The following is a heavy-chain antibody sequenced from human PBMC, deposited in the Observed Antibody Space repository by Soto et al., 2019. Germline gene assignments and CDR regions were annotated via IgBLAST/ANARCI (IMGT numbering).Heavy chain of an antibody. D-gene: IGHD3-16*01. J-gene: IGHJ4*02. CDR2: INAGNGNT. V-gene: IGHV1-3*01. Sequence: GASVKVSCKASGYTFTSYAMHWVRQAPGQRLEWMGWINAGNGNTKYSQKFQGRVTITRDTSASTAYMELSSLRPEDTAVYYCARGSKVGLIMNYFGGALCYWGQGTLVTVSS. CDR3: ARGSKVGLIMNYFGGALCY. CDR1: GYTFTSYA.